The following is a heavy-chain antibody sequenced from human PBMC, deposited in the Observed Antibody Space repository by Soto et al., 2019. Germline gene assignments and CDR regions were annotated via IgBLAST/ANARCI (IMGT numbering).Heavy chain of an antibody. D-gene: IGHD3-16*01. J-gene: IGHJ6*02. V-gene: IGHV4-30-4*01. CDR1: GGSISSGDYY. CDR3: ERDEWTVVSALLISGGMDV. CDR2: ISNSGTA. Sequence: SETLSLTCTVSGGSISSGDYYWSWIRQPPGKGLEWIGYISNSGTAYYNPSLKSRVTISVDTSKNQFSLKLSSVTVADTAVYSCERDEWTVVSALLISGGMDVWGQGTTVTVSS.